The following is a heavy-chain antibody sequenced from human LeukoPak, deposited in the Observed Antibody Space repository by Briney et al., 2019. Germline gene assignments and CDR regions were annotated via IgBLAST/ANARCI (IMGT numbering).Heavy chain of an antibody. V-gene: IGHV1-2*02. J-gene: IGHJ4*02. Sequence: ASVKVSCKSFGYTFTDYFIHWVRQTPGQGLEWMGWSDANSGATRPAQKLQGRVTMTRDTSISTAYMELSRLTSDDTAVYYCARVSGAGHYLFFDYWGQGTPVTVSS. CDR1: GYTFTDYF. CDR2: SDANSGAT. CDR3: ARVSGAGHYLFFDY. D-gene: IGHD2-15*01.